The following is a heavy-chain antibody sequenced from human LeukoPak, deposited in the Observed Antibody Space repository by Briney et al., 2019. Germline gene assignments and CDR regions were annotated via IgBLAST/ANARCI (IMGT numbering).Heavy chain of an antibody. D-gene: IGHD1-26*01. J-gene: IGHJ5*02. CDR3: AHRRPVGASYGVGFDP. CDR2: IYWDDDK. CDR1: GFSLTTSGVA. Sequence: SGPTLVNPTQTLTLTCTFSGFSLTTSGVAVGWIRQPPGKALERLALIYWDDDKRYRSSLKSRLTITKDTSKNQVVLTMANMDPVDTATYYCAHRRPVGASYGVGFDPWGQGTLVTVSS. V-gene: IGHV2-5*02.